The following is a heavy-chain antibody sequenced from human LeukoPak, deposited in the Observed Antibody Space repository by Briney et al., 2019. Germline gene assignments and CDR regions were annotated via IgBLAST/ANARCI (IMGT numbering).Heavy chain of an antibody. D-gene: IGHD3-16*02. Sequence: SETLSLTCAVYGGSFSGYYWSWIRQPPGKGLEWIGEINHSGSTNYNPSLKSRVTISLDEPKNQFSLKVTSVTAADTAVYYCSRANRGTYLMYWGRGTLVTVSS. CDR3: SRANRGTYLMY. J-gene: IGHJ4*02. V-gene: IGHV4-34*01. CDR2: INHSGST. CDR1: GGSFSGYY.